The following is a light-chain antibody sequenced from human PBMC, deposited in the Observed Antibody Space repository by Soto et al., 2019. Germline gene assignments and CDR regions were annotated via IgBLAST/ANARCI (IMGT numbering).Light chain of an antibody. J-gene: IGLJ2*01. CDR3: SSYTSSRTHI. V-gene: IGLV2-14*01. Sequence: QSVLTQPASVSGSPGQSITISCTGTSGDVGVYKFVSWYQQHPGKAPKLIIYEVSNRPSGVSNRFSGSKSGNTASLTISGVQAEDEADYYCSSYTSSRTHIFGGGTKLTVL. CDR1: SGDVGVYKF. CDR2: EVS.